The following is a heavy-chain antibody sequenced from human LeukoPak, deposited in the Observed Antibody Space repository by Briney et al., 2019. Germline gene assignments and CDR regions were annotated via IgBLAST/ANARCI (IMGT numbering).Heavy chain of an antibody. Sequence: GGSLRLSCAASGFTFSSYSMNWVRQAPGKGLEWVSSISSSSSYIYYADSVKGRFTISRDNSKNTLYLQMNSLRAEDTAVYYCAKDRRSGGTMIVLDPWGQGTLVTVSS. V-gene: IGHV3-21*04. CDR1: GFTFSSYS. CDR3: AKDRRSGGTMIVLDP. J-gene: IGHJ5*02. CDR2: ISSSSSYI. D-gene: IGHD3-22*01.